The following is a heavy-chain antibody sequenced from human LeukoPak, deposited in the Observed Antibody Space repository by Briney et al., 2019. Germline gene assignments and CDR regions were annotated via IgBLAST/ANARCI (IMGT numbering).Heavy chain of an antibody. CDR3: AKDVLTATTFGSGMNV. CDR1: GFAFDDYA. J-gene: IGHJ6*02. Sequence: GGSLRLSCAASGFAFDDYAMHWVRQAPGKGLEWVSGISWNSGSIGYADSVKGRFTISRDNAKNSLYLQMNSLRAEDTALYYCAKDVLTATTFGSGMNVWGQGTTVTVSS. CDR2: ISWNSGSI. D-gene: IGHD1-20*01. V-gene: IGHV3-9*01.